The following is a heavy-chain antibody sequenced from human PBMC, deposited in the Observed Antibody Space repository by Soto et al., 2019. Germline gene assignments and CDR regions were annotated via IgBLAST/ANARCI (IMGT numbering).Heavy chain of an antibody. J-gene: IGHJ5*02. CDR2: IYYSGIT. CDR3: ARANGDRFDP. Sequence: SETLSLTCTVSGGSISSYYWSWIRQPPGKGLEWIGYIYYSGITIYNPSLKSRVTISVDTSKNQFSLNLRSVTAADTALYYCARANGDRFDPWCQGTLVTVSS. CDR1: GGSISSYY. V-gene: IGHV4-59*01. D-gene: IGHD2-8*01.